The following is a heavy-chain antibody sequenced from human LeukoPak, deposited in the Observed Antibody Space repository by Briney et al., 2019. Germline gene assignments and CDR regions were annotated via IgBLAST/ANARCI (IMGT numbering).Heavy chain of an antibody. Sequence: SETLSLTCAVYGGSFSGYYWGWIRQPPGKGLEWIGSIYYSGSTYYNPSLKSRVTISVDTSKNQFSLKLSSVTAADTAIYYCARAGVYCSGGSCFSRPFDYWGQGTLVTVSS. J-gene: IGHJ4*02. CDR3: ARAGVYCSGGSCFSRPFDY. V-gene: IGHV4-34*01. D-gene: IGHD2-15*01. CDR1: GGSFSGYY. CDR2: IYYSGST.